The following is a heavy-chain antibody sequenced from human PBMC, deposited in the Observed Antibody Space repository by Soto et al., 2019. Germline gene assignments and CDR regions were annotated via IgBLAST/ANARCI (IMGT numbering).Heavy chain of an antibody. V-gene: IGHV3-23*01. CDR2: IGGDGGGT. D-gene: IGHD3-22*01. J-gene: IGHJ4*02. Sequence: GGSLRLSCAASGFAFSIYAMSWVRQAPGKGLEWVSTIGGDGGGTSYADFVGGRFTISRDNSKNTLYLQKNSLRAEDTAVYYCAKDAPGSGWLSDYWGLGTLVTVSS. CDR3: AKDAPGSGWLSDY. CDR1: GFAFSIYA.